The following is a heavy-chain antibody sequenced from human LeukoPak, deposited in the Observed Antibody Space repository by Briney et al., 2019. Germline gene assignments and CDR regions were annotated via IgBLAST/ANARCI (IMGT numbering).Heavy chain of an antibody. D-gene: IGHD4-17*01. J-gene: IGHJ3*02. CDR3: ARLLCTVTTCGAFDI. V-gene: IGHV4-30-2*01. Sequence: SETLSLTCAVSGGSISSGGYSWSWIRQPPGKGLEWIGYIYHSGSTYYNPSLKSRVTISVDRSKNQFSLKLSSVTAADTAVYYRARLLCTVTTCGAFDIWGQGTMVTVSS. CDR1: GGSISSGGYS. CDR2: IYHSGST.